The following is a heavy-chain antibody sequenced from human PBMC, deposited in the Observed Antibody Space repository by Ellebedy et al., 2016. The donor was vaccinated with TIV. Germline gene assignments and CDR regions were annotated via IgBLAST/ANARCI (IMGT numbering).Heavy chain of an antibody. Sequence: ASVKVSCKASGYTFTDYPINWVRQAPGQGLEWLGWLNMNTGNPTYAQGFTGRFVFSLDTSVSPAYLQISSLKAEDTAVYYCARDSRYNWNDWDYYHMDVWGKGTTVTVSS. CDR1: GYTFTDYP. CDR3: ARDSRYNWNDWDYYHMDV. CDR2: LNMNTGNP. V-gene: IGHV7-4-1*02. J-gene: IGHJ6*03. D-gene: IGHD1-1*01.